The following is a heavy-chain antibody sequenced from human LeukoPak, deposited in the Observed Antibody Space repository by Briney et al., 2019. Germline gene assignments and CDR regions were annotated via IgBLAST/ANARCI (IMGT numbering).Heavy chain of an antibody. CDR2: ISGYNGNT. Sequence: ASVKVSCKASGYTFTSYGISWVRQAPGQGLEWMGWISGYNGNTNYAQKLQGRVTMTTDTSTSTAYMELRSLRSDDTAVYYCARSYYDILTGYYKLGSLDYWGQGTLVTVSS. CDR1: GYTFTSYG. V-gene: IGHV1-18*01. CDR3: ARSYYDILTGYYKLGSLDY. J-gene: IGHJ4*02. D-gene: IGHD3-9*01.